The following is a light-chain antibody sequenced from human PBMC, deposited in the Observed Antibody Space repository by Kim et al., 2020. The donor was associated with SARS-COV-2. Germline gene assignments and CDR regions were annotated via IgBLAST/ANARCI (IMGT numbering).Light chain of an antibody. CDR1: QSIGSW. Sequence: ASVGDRVTITCRASQSIGSWLAWYQQKPARAPKLLIYKASSLESGVPSRFSGSGSGTEFTLTIISLQPDDFATYYCQQYDSPPWTFGQGTKVDIK. CDR2: KAS. V-gene: IGKV1-5*03. CDR3: QQYDSPPWT. J-gene: IGKJ1*01.